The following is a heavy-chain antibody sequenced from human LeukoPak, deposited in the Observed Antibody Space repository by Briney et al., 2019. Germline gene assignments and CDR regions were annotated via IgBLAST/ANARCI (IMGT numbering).Heavy chain of an antibody. CDR2: ISSSSSTI. Sequence: GGSLRLSCAASGFTFSSYSMNWVRQAPGKGLEWVSYISSSSSTIYYADSVKGRFTISRDNAKNSLYLQMNSLRAEDTAVYYCARDRGSYIPDAFDIRGQGTMVTVSS. CDR3: ARDRGSYIPDAFDI. D-gene: IGHD1-26*01. CDR1: GFTFSSYS. V-gene: IGHV3-48*01. J-gene: IGHJ3*02.